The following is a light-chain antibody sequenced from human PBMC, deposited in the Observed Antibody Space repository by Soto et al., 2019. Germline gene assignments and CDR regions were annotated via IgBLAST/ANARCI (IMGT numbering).Light chain of an antibody. CDR2: EVS. CDR3: CSDAGSDTV. J-gene: IGLJ1*01. V-gene: IGLV2-23*02. CDR1: SSDVGSYNL. Sequence: QSALTQPASVSGSPGQSITISCTGTSSDVGSYNLVSWYQQHPGKAPKLIIYEVSKRPSGVSNRFSGSKSGNTASLTISGLQDEDEADYYCCSDAGSDTVFGSGTKVTVL.